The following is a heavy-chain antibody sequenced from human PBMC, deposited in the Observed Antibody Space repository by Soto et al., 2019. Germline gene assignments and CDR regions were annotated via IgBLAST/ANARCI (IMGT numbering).Heavy chain of an antibody. J-gene: IGHJ3*02. V-gene: IGHV4-39*01. CDR2: IYYSGST. D-gene: IGHD3-3*01. CDR1: GGSISSSSYY. CDR3: ATHVLRFLEWLAPGEKDAFDI. Sequence: LSLTCTVSGGSISSSSYYWGWIRQPPGTGLEWIGSIYYSGSTYYNPSLKSRVTISVDTSKNQFSLKLSSVTAADTAVYSCATHVLRFLEWLAPGEKDAFDIWGPGTMVTVSS.